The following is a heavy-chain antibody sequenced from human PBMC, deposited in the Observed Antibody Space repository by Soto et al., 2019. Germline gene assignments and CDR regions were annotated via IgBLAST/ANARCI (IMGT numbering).Heavy chain of an antibody. CDR1: GGSISTDNW. V-gene: IGHV4-4*02. J-gene: IGHJ4*02. D-gene: IGHD5-12*01. CDR3: ARGGRWLFDY. CDR2: IYHSGST. Sequence: QVQLEESGPGLVKPSGTLSLTCAVSGGSISTDNWWSWVRQPPGKGLAWVGEIYHSGSTNYNPSPKSRLTISIDKSKDQFSLDVRSVTAADTAIYYCARGGRWLFDYWGQGTLVTVSS.